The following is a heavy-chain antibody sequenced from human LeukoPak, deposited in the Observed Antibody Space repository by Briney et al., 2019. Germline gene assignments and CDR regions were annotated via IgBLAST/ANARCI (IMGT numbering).Heavy chain of an antibody. CDR1: EFSVGSNY. V-gene: IGHV3-53*05. D-gene: IGHD2-21*02. Sequence: GGSLRLSCAASEFSVGSNYMTWVRQAPGKGLEWVSLIYSGGSTYYADSVKGRFTISRDNSKNTLYLQMNSLRSDDTAVYYCARDLRSVVVTANEPGYWGQGTLVTVSS. CDR3: ARDLRSVVVTANEPGY. J-gene: IGHJ4*02. CDR2: IYSGGST.